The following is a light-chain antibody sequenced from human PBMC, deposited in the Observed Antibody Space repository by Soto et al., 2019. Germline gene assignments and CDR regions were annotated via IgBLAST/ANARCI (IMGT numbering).Light chain of an antibody. CDR3: LRLTPSGPYV. V-gene: IGLV2-14*03. Sequence: QSALTQPASVSGSPGQSIAISCTGTSGDIGGYNYVSWYQQHPGRAPKLMIYDVSNRPSGFSPRFSGTKSDNTASLTISGHQLEDGGHHLHLRLTPSGPYVCGIGTKLT. CDR2: DVS. CDR1: SGDIGGYNY. J-gene: IGLJ1*01.